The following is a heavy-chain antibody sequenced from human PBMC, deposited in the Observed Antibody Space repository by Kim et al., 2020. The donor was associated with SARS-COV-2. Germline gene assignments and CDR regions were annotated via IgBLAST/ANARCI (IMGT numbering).Heavy chain of an antibody. CDR2: ISGSGGST. CDR3: AKSLARLLYSGSYLDY. CDR1: GFTFSSYA. V-gene: IGHV3-23*01. D-gene: IGHD1-26*01. Sequence: GGSLRLSCAASGFTFSSYAMSWVRQAPGKGLEWVSAISGSGGSTYYADSVKGRFTISRDNSKNTLYLQMNSLRAEDTAVYYCAKSLARLLYSGSYLDYWGQGTLVTVSS. J-gene: IGHJ4*02.